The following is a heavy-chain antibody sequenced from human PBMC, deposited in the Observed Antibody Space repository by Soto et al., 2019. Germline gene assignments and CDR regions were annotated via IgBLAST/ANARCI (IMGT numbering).Heavy chain of an antibody. D-gene: IGHD2-21*02. V-gene: IGHV3-23*01. Sequence: EVQLLESGGGLAQPGGSLRLSCSASGFAFSSYATSWVRQAPGKGLEWVAAITGSGDDAYYSDSVKGRFTISRDNSMNTLSLHVNSPRAEYTAVYFCEKELTAEQSYPIDSWGQGTLVTVSS. CDR1: GFAFSSYA. CDR2: ITGSGDDA. J-gene: IGHJ4*02. CDR3: EKELTAEQSYPIDS.